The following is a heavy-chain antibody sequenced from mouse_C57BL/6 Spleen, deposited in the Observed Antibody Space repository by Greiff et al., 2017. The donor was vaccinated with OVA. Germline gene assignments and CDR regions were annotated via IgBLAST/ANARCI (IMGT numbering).Heavy chain of an antibody. J-gene: IGHJ1*03. CDR3: ARGDGYYWYFDV. CDR1: GYTFTSYG. D-gene: IGHD2-3*01. V-gene: IGHV1-81*01. CDR2: IYPRSGNT. Sequence: QVTLKESGAELARPGASVKLSCKASGYTFTSYGISWVKQRTGQGLEWIGEIYPRSGNTYYNEKFKGKATLTADKSSSTAYMELRSLTSEDSAVYFCARGDGYYWYFDVWGTGTTVTVSS.